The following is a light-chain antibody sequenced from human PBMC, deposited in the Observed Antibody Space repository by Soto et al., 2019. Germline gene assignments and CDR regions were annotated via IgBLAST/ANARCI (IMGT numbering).Light chain of an antibody. CDR1: QSVSSY. J-gene: IGKJ1*01. CDR2: GAS. V-gene: IGKV3-15*01. CDR3: QRHGAT. Sequence: EIVMTQSTAPLYVSTGERATLSCRASQSVSSYLAWYQQKPGQAPSLLIYGASTRATDIPDRFSGSGSGTDFTLTISGLEPEDSAAYYCQRHGATFGQGTKVDIK.